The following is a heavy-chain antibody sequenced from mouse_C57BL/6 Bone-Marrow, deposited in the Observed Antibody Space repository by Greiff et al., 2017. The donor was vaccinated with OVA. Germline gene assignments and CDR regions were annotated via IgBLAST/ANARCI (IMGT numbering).Heavy chain of an antibody. CDR1: GYTFTDYY. Sequence: EVQLQQSGPVLVKPGASVKMSCKASGYTFTDYYMNWVKQSHGKSLEWIGVINPYNGGTSYNQKFKGKATLTVDKSSSTAYMELNSLTSEDSAVYYCARYYYGSRGRDYWGQGTTLTVSS. D-gene: IGHD1-1*01. V-gene: IGHV1-19*01. J-gene: IGHJ2*01. CDR2: INPYNGGT. CDR3: ARYYYGSRGRDY.